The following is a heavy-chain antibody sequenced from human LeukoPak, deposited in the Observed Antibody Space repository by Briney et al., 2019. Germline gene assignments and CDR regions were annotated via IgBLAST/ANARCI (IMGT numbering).Heavy chain of an antibody. CDR1: GFTFDDYA. D-gene: IGHD2-15*01. Sequence: GGSLRLSCSASGFTFDDYAMHWVRQAPGKGLEWVSGISWNSGSIGYGDSVKGRFTISRDNAKNSLYLRMNSLRPEDTALYYCAKDRSGGSWPTPDAFDFWGRGTMVTISS. CDR2: ISWNSGSI. CDR3: AKDRSGGSWPTPDAFDF. V-gene: IGHV3-9*01. J-gene: IGHJ3*01.